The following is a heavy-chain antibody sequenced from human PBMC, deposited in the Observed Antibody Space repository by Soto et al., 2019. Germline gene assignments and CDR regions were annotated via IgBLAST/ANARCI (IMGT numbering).Heavy chain of an antibody. CDR1: GGSISSSSYY. J-gene: IGHJ4*02. Sequence: PSETLSLTCTVSGGSISSSSYYWGWIRQPPGKGLEWIGSIYYSGSTYYNPSLKSRVTISVDTSKNQFSLKLSSVTAADTAVYYCARQKAVAGTLKYWGQGTLVT. CDR3: ARQKAVAGTLKY. D-gene: IGHD6-19*01. CDR2: IYYSGST. V-gene: IGHV4-39*01.